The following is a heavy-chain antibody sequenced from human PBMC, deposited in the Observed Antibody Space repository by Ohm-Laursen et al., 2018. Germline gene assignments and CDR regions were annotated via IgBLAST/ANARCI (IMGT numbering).Heavy chain of an antibody. J-gene: IGHJ6*02. CDR3: ARAHIVVVTATNPYYYYGMDV. CDR2: IIPIFGTA. CDR1: GGTFSSYA. Sequence: ASVKVSCKASGGTFSSYAISWVRQAPGQGLEWMGGIIPIFGTANYAQKFQGRVTITADKSTSTAYMELNSLRSEDTAVYYCARAHIVVVTATNPYYYYGMDVWGQGTRSPSP. V-gene: IGHV1-69*06. D-gene: IGHD2-21*02.